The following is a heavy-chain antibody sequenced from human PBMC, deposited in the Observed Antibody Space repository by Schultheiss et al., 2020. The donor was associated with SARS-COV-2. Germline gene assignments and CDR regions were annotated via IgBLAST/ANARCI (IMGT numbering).Heavy chain of an antibody. CDR3: AGVRAKVKGGNYFDY. D-gene: IGHD4-17*01. CDR2: ISSSGYTI. V-gene: IGHV3-48*03. CDR1: GFTFSSYE. Sequence: GESLKISCAASGFTFSSYEMNWVRQAPGKGLEWVSYISSSGYTIYYADSVKGRFTISRDNAKNSLYLQMNSLRAEDTAVYYCAGVRAKVKGGNYFDYWGQGTLVTVSS. J-gene: IGHJ4*02.